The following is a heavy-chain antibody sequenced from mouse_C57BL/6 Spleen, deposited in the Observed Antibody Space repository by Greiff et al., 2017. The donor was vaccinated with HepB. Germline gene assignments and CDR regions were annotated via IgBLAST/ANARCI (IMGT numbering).Heavy chain of an antibody. D-gene: IGHD1-1*01. CDR1: GYTFTSYW. CDR2: IDPNSGGT. Sequence: QVQLKQPGAELVKPGASVKLSCKASGYTFTSYWMHWVKQRPGRGLEWIGSIDPNSGGTKYNEKFKSKATLTVDKPSSTAYMQLSSLTSEDSAVYYCAREGYGSSLYYFDYWGQGTTLTVSS. V-gene: IGHV1-72*01. J-gene: IGHJ2*01. CDR3: AREGYGSSLYYFDY.